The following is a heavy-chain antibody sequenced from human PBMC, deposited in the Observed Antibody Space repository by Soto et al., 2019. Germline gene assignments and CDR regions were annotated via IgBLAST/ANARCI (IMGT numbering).Heavy chain of an antibody. CDR3: ARGFEWTDYDFWSGYNYY. CDR2: INHSGST. D-gene: IGHD3-3*01. Sequence: SETLYLTCAVYGGSFSGYYWSWIRQPPGKGLEWIGEINHSGSTNYNPSLKSRVTISVETSKDQFSLKLSSVTAADTAVDYCARGFEWTDYDFWSGYNYYWGQGTLVTVSS. V-gene: IGHV4-34*01. CDR1: GGSFSGYY. J-gene: IGHJ4*02.